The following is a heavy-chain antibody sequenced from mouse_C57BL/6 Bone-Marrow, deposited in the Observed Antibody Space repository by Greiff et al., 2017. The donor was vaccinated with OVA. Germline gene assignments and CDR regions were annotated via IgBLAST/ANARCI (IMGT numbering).Heavy chain of an antibody. CDR3: ARERGGNYDDCYYAMDY. Sequence: VKLQQPGAELVKPGASVKMSCKASGYTFTSYWITWVKQRPGQGLEWIGDIYPGSGSTNYNEKFKSKATLTVDTSSSTAYMQLSSLTSEDSAVYYCARERGGNYDDCYYAMDYWGQGTSVTVSS. D-gene: IGHD2-1*01. V-gene: IGHV1-55*01. CDR2: IYPGSGST. CDR1: GYTFTSYW. J-gene: IGHJ4*01.